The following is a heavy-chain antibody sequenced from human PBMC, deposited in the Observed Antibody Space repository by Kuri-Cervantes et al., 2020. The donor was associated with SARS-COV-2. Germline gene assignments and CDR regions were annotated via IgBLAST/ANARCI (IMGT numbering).Heavy chain of an antibody. CDR3: ARDGSFSPLYYYYYYMDV. CDR2: IYYSGST. Sequence: GSLRLSCGVSGYPISSGYNWGWVRQPPGKGLEWIGYIYYSGSTYYNPSLKSRITISLDTSRNQFSLKLSSVTAADTAVYYCARDGSFSPLYYYYYYMDVWGKGTTATVSS. V-gene: IGHV4-38-2*02. D-gene: IGHD2-2*03. CDR1: GYPISSGYN. J-gene: IGHJ6*03.